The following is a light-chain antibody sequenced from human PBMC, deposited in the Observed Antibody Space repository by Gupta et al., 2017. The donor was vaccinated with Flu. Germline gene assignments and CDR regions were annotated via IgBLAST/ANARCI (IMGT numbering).Light chain of an antibody. CDR2: AAS. Sequence: QLTQSPSLLSASVGDRVTITCRASQGISSYSAWYQQKPGKAPKLLNYAASTVPSGAPSRFSGSSSATLFTLTSSILHPEDVASYYRQHVNCYPPVTFGEGTKVEIK. V-gene: IGKV1-9*01. CDR3: QHVNCYPPVT. J-gene: IGKJ4*01. CDR1: QGISSY.